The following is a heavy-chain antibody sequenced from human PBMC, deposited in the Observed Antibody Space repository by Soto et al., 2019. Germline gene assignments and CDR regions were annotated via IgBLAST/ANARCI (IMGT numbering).Heavy chain of an antibody. CDR3: AKLKGGLGRFYGMEA. Sequence: DEQLVESGGGSLQPGGSLRLSCAASGFSFRNYAMTWVRQSPGKGLEWVSLISSGGGSTNYADSVKGRFTISRDNSQNMLYLQMTGLRGEDTDLYYCAKLKGGLGRFYGMEAWGQGTMVIVSS. V-gene: IGHV3-23*04. CDR1: GFSFRNYA. D-gene: IGHD3-3*01. J-gene: IGHJ6*02. CDR2: ISSGGGST.